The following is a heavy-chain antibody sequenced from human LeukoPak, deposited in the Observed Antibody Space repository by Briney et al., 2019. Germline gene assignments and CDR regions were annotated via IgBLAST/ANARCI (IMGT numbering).Heavy chain of an antibody. J-gene: IGHJ5*02. CDR1: GVSISSYY. CDR2: IYTSGSS. V-gene: IGHV4-4*07. CDR3: ASDGPLVS. Sequence: SETLSLTCTVSGVSISSYYWSWIRQPAGKGLEWVGRIYTSGSSNYNPSLKSRVTMSVDTSKNQCSLKLSSVAAADTAVYYCASDGPLVSWGQGTLVTVSS. D-gene: IGHD2-8*01.